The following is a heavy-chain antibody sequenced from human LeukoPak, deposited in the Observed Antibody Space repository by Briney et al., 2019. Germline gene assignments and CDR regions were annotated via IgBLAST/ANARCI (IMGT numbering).Heavy chain of an antibody. V-gene: IGHV5-51*01. Sequence: GESLKISCKGSGYSINNYWIGWVRQMPGKGLEWMGIIYPADSDIRYSPSFQGQVTISADKSISTAYLQWSSLKASDTAMYYCARLTSDAFDIWGQGTMVTVSS. CDR2: IYPADSDI. CDR3: ARLTSDAFDI. J-gene: IGHJ3*02. CDR1: GYSINNYW.